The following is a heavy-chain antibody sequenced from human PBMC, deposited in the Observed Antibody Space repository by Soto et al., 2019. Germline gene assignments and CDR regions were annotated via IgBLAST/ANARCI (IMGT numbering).Heavy chain of an antibody. CDR1: GGSFGSSA. CDR3: ASGDLATLAYFDY. CDR2: ITPVFGTP. J-gene: IGHJ4*02. V-gene: IGHV1-69*01. D-gene: IGHD5-12*01. Sequence: QVQLVQSASEVKKPGSSVKVSCKASGGSFGSSAVSWVRQAPGQGLEWMGGITPVFGTPEYAQKFQGRVTITADDSTSTVYVELRSLNSEDTAVYFCASGDLATLAYFDYWGQGTLITVSS.